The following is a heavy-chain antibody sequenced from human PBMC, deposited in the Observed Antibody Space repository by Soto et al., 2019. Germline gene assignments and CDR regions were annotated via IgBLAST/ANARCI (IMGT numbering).Heavy chain of an antibody. CDR2: IYYSGNT. J-gene: IGHJ4*02. V-gene: IGHV4-30-4*01. CDR3: ARGIYSTSSFFDS. CDR1: GDSISTADYY. Sequence: PSETLSLTCTVSGDSISTADYYWNWIRQPPGKGLEWIGYIYYSGNTYDIPSLKSRVTISVDTSKNQISLKLNSVTAADTAVYYCARGIYSTSSFFDSWGQGTLVTVSS. D-gene: IGHD6-6*01.